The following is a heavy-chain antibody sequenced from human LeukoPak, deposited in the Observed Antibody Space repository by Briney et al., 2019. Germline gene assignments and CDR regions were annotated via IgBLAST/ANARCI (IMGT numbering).Heavy chain of an antibody. D-gene: IGHD2-2*01. CDR2: SRNKAKSYTT. CDR3: ARDPFSRTRSRPQF. V-gene: IGHV3-72*01. Sequence: GGSLSLSCAVSGFTFSDHFLDWVRQAPGKGLEWVGRSRNKAKSYTTEYAASVKGRFTISRDDSKNSLYLQMNSLKTEDTAMYYCARDPFSRTRSRPQFWGQGTLVTVSS. CDR1: GFTFSDHF. J-gene: IGHJ4*02.